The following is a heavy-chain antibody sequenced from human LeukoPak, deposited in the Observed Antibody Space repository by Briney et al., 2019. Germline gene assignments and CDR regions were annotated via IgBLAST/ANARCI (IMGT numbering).Heavy chain of an antibody. Sequence: ASVKVSCKASGCTFSSYAISWVRQAPAQGLEWMGRIIPIFGTANHAQKFQGRVTITADKSTSTAYMELSSLRSEDTAVYYCARERQYSYGRGYHYYMDVWGKGTTVTVSS. J-gene: IGHJ6*03. V-gene: IGHV1-69*06. D-gene: IGHD5-18*01. CDR1: GCTFSSYA. CDR3: ARERQYSYGRGYHYYMDV. CDR2: IIPIFGTA.